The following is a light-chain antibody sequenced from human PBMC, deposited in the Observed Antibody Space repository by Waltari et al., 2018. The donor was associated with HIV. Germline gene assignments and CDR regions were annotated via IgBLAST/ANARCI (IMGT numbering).Light chain of an antibody. CDR3: SSYADRNGFYVV. CDR2: EVT. J-gene: IGLJ2*01. Sequence: QSALTQPPSASGSPEQSVTISCTGPNSDIGGYNYVSWYQQHPGKAPKLVISEVTKRPSGVPDRFSGSKSGTTASLTVSGLQAEDEADYYCSSYADRNGFYVVFGGGTRLTVL. V-gene: IGLV2-8*01. CDR1: NSDIGGYNY.